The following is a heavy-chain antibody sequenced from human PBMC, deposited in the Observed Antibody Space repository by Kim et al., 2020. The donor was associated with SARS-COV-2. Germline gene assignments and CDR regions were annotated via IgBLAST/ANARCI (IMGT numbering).Heavy chain of an antibody. J-gene: IGHJ4*02. CDR3: ARDPPRHIWEPLV. Sequence: SETLSLTCTVSGGSISSGGYYWSWIRQHPGKGLEWIGYIYYSGSTYYNPSLKSRVTISVDTSKNQFSLKLSSVTAADTAVYYCARDPPRHIWEPLVWGQGTLVTVSS. V-gene: IGHV4-31*03. CDR1: GGSISSGGYY. D-gene: IGHD1-26*01. CDR2: IYYSGST.